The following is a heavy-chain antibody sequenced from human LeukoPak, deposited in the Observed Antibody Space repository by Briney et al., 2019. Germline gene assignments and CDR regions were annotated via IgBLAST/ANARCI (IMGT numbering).Heavy chain of an antibody. CDR3: AKGSDFIAAAGSRPDY. Sequence: GGSLRLSCAASGFIFKKYWMNWVRQVPGKGLECLANIKEDGSETYYADSVKGRFTISRDNSKNTLYLQMNSLRAEDTAVYYCAKGSDFIAAAGSRPDYWGQGTLVTVSS. CDR2: IKEDGSET. CDR1: GFIFKKYW. V-gene: IGHV3-7*03. J-gene: IGHJ4*02. D-gene: IGHD6-13*01.